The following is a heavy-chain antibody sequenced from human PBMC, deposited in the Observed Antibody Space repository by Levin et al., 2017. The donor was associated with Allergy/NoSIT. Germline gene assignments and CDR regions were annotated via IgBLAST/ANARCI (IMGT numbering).Heavy chain of an antibody. J-gene: IGHJ4*02. CDR1: GYTFTSYD. Sequence: GESLKISCKVSGYTFTSYDINWVRQAAGQGLEWMGWMNPNSGNTGYAQKFQGRLSMTRNTSINTVFMELSSLTSDDTAVYYCARGRGEQQLMTVPDYWGQGTLVTVSS. CDR2: MNPNSGNT. V-gene: IGHV1-8*01. D-gene: IGHD6-13*01. CDR3: ARGRGEQQLMTVPDY.